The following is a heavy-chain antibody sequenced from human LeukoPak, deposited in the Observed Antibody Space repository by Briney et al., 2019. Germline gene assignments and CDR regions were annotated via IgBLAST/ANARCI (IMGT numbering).Heavy chain of an antibody. CDR1: GYTFSGYY. CDR2: INPNSGGT. D-gene: IGHD1-26*01. Sequence: ASVKVSCKASGYTFSGYYMHWVRQAPGQGLEWMGWINPNSGGTYYTQKFQGRVTMTRDTSISTAYMELSSLRSDDTAVYYCARGGYSGTEKPNDYWGQGTLVTVSP. V-gene: IGHV1-2*02. J-gene: IGHJ4*02. CDR3: ARGGYSGTEKPNDY.